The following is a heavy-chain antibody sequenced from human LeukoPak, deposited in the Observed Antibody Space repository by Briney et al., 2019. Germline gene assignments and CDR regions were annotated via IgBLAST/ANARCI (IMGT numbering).Heavy chain of an antibody. D-gene: IGHD4-11*01. CDR1: GFTSSNYA. V-gene: IGHV3-23*01. CDR2: ISGSGGST. Sequence: PGGSLRLSCAASGFTSSNYAMNRVRQAPGKGLEWVSGISGSGGSTYYADSVKGRFTISRDNSKNTLYLQVISLRAEDTAVYYCAKDRYSNYGNWFDPWGQGTLVTVFS. J-gene: IGHJ5*02. CDR3: AKDRYSNYGNWFDP.